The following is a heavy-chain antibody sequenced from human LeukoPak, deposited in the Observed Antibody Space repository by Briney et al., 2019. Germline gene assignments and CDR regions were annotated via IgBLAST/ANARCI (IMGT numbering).Heavy chain of an antibody. Sequence: GASVKVSCKASGYTFTGYYMHWVRQAPGQGLEWMGWINPNSGGTNYAQKFQGRVTMTRDTSISTAYMELSRLRSDDTAVYYCARESYSGSYYPDYWGQGTLVTVSS. D-gene: IGHD1-26*01. J-gene: IGHJ4*02. CDR1: GYTFTGYY. CDR3: ARESYSGSYYPDY. V-gene: IGHV1-2*02. CDR2: INPNSGGT.